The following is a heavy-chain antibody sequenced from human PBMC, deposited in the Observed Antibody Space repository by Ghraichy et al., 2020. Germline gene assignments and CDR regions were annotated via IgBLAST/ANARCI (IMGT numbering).Heavy chain of an antibody. CDR2: ISAHSGST. CDR3: VRDPGSYGYGDY. D-gene: IGHD3-16*01. CDR1: GYTFTSYG. J-gene: IGHJ4*02. V-gene: IGHV1-18*04. Sequence: ASVKVSCKASGYTFTSYGISWVRQAPGQGLEWMGWISAHSGSTNYAQKLQGRVTMTRDTSTSTAYMELRSLRSDDTAMYYCVRDPGSYGYGDYWGQGTLVTVSS.